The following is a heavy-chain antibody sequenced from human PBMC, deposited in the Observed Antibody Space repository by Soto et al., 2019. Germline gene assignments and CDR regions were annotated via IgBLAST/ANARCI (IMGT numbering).Heavy chain of an antibody. CDR1: GYTFTSYA. Sequence: GASVKVSCKASGYTFTSYAMLWVRQAPGQRLEWMGWINAGNGNTKYSQKFQGRVTITRDTSASTAYMELSSLRSEDTAVYYCARGAVVVITLGDYGMDVWGQGTTVTVSS. J-gene: IGHJ6*02. V-gene: IGHV1-3*01. CDR3: ARGAVVVITLGDYGMDV. CDR2: INAGNGNT. D-gene: IGHD3-22*01.